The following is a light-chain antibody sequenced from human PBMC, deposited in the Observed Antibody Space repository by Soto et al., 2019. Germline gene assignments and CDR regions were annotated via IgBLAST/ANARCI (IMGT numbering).Light chain of an antibody. V-gene: IGKV3-15*01. J-gene: IGKJ5*01. Sequence: EIVMTQSPETLSMSPGERATISCSATRSVHTYLAWYQQKPGQPPTLLIHTASTRATGVPARFSGSGFGTEFTLTITSQQSEDFAVYYCQQDHDWVHFGGGTRLEI. CDR1: RSVHTY. CDR3: QQDHDWVH. CDR2: TAS.